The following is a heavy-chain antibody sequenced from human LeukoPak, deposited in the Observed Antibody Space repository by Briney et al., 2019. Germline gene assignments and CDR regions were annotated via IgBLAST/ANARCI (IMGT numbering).Heavy chain of an antibody. D-gene: IGHD6-6*01. CDR3: ARDRYSSSAYRAFDI. V-gene: IGHV4-59*12. CDR2: IYYSGST. Sequence: SETLSLTCTVSGGSISSYYWSWIRQPPGKGLEWIGYIYYSGSTNYKSSLKSRVTISVDTSKNQFSLKLSSVTAADTAVYYCARDRYSSSAYRAFDIWGQGTMVTVSS. J-gene: IGHJ3*02. CDR1: GGSISSYY.